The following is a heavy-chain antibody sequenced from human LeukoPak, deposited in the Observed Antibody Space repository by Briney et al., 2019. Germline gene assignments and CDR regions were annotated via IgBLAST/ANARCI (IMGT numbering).Heavy chain of an antibody. J-gene: IGHJ4*02. CDR1: GGSISSSGYY. D-gene: IGHD2-15*01. V-gene: IGHV4-39*01. CDR3: ARGGRVARFDY. Sequence: SETLSLTCTVSGGSISSSGYYWGWIRQPPGQGLEWIGSFSYSGNTHYNPSVKSRVIISVDTSKKQVSLKLNSVTAADTAVYYCARGGRVARFDYWGQGTLVTVSS. CDR2: FSYSGNT.